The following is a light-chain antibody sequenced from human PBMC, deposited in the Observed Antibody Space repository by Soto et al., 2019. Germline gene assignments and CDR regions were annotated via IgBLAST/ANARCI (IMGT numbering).Light chain of an antibody. V-gene: IGLV2-23*01. Sequence: QSALTQPASVSGPPGQSITISCTGTSSDVGSYNLVSWYQQHPGNAPKLMIYEGSKRPSGVSNRFFGSKSGNTASLTISGLQXXDEADYYCCSFARGSTLVFGGGTKLTVL. CDR3: CSFARGSTLV. CDR2: EGS. CDR1: SSDVGSYNL. J-gene: IGLJ3*02.